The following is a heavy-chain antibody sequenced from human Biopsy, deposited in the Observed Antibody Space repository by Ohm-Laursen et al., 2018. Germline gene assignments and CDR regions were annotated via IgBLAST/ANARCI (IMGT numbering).Heavy chain of an antibody. CDR3: ARIAAAGWDDY. D-gene: IGHD6-25*01. V-gene: IGHV1-18*01. CDR1: GYNFNSYG. Sequence: ASVKVSCKTSGYNFNSYGISWVRQAPGQGLEWMGRISGYNGNTNYAQKFQGRITMTIDAATSTGYMDLRSLKSDDTAVYYCARIAAAGWDDYWGQGTLVTVSS. CDR2: ISGYNGNT. J-gene: IGHJ4*02.